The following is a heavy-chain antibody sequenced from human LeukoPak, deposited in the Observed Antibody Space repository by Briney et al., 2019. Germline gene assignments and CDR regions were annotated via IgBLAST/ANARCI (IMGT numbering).Heavy chain of an antibody. V-gene: IGHV3-23*01. Sequence: PGGSLRLSCAASGFTLSQSAMSWVRQAPGKGLEWVSNISGGDISTYYADSVKGRVTISRDNSKNNLYLQMNSLRADDTAVYYCAKSGYNRFDYWGQGTLVTVSS. CDR2: ISGGDIST. CDR1: GFTLSQSA. CDR3: AKSGYNRFDY. J-gene: IGHJ4*02. D-gene: IGHD5-24*01.